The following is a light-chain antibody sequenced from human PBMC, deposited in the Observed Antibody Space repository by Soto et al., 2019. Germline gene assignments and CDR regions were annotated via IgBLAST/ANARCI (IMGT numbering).Light chain of an antibody. V-gene: IGKV3-20*01. Sequence: EIVLTQSPGTLSLSPGERATPSCRASQSVSSSNLAWYQQKPGQPPRLLIYGASSRATGVPDRFSGSGSGTDFTLTISRLEPEDFAVYFCQQYGSSPLTFGGGTKVDIK. CDR1: QSVSSSN. CDR3: QQYGSSPLT. CDR2: GAS. J-gene: IGKJ4*01.